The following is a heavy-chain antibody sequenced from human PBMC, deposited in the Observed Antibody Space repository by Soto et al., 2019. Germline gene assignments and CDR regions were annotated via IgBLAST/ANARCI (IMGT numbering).Heavy chain of an antibody. V-gene: IGHV2-5*02. J-gene: IGHJ4*02. Sequence: SGPTLVNPTQTLTLTCTFSGFSLSTHGEAVGWIRQPPGKALEWIGIIYWDDDKRYSPSLMRRLTINKDTSKNQVVLIMTNIDPVDTATYYCAHRTFGYLDFWGQGTLVTVSS. CDR1: GFSLSTHGEA. CDR3: AHRTFGYLDF. CDR2: IYWDDDK. D-gene: IGHD3-22*01.